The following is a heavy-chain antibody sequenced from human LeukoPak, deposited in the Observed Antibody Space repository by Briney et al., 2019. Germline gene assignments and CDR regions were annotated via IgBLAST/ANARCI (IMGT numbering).Heavy chain of an antibody. J-gene: IGHJ4*02. D-gene: IGHD2-15*01. CDR3: AKKRSSGGATQFDY. Sequence: GGSLRLSCVASGFTFSSYGMSWVRQAPGKGLEWVSSTSGSGNDTYYADSVKGRFTLSRDNSKNTLYLQMNSLRADDTAVYYCAKKRSSGGATQFDYWGQGTLVTVSS. V-gene: IGHV3-23*01. CDR2: TSGSGNDT. CDR1: GFTFSSYG.